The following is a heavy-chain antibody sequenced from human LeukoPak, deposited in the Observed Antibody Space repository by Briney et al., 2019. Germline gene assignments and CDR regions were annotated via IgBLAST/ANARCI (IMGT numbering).Heavy chain of an antibody. D-gene: IGHD3-16*01. CDR2: IYYSGST. Sequence: PSETLSLTCTVSGGSISSYYWSWIRQPPGKGLEWIGYIYYSGSTNYNPSLKSRVTISVDTSKNQFSLKLSSVTAADTAVYYCATLGGTRRGWFDPWGQGTLVTVSS. CDR1: GGSISSYY. J-gene: IGHJ5*02. CDR3: ATLGGTRRGWFDP. V-gene: IGHV4-59*08.